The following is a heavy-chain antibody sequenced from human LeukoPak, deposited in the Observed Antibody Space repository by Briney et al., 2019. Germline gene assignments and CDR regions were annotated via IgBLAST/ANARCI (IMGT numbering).Heavy chain of an antibody. Sequence: ASVKVSCKASGYTFTGYYMHRVRQAPGQGLEWMGWINPNSGGTNYAQKFQGRVTMTRDTSIHTVYLELRRLSSDDAAVYFCARALRLANDALDIWGQGTMVTVS. J-gene: IGHJ3*02. CDR1: GYTFTGYY. CDR2: INPNSGGT. V-gene: IGHV1-2*02. CDR3: ARALRLANDALDI.